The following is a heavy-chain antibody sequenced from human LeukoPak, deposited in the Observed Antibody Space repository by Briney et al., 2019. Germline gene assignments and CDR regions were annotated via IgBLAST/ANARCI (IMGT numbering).Heavy chain of an antibody. J-gene: IGHJ4*02. Sequence: SETLSLTCTVSGGSISSGGYYWSWIRQPPGKGLEWIGYIYYSGSTNYNPSLKSRVTISVDTSKNQFSLKLSSVTAADTAVYYCARHDSSSWYYFDYWGQGTLVTVSS. CDR1: GGSISSGGYY. CDR3: ARHDSSSWYYFDY. D-gene: IGHD6-13*01. CDR2: IYYSGST. V-gene: IGHV4-61*08.